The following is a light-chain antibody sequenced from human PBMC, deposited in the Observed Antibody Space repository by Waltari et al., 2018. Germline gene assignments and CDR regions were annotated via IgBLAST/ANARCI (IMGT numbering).Light chain of an antibody. V-gene: IGKV1-39*01. Sequence: DIQMTQSPSSLSASVGDRVPITRRASQSISTYLPWYQQKPAKAPNLLVYASSNFQTGVPSRFSGSGSGTDFTLTISSLEPEDFATYYCQQTYGSPPTFGPGTKVDI. J-gene: IGKJ3*01. CDR3: QQTYGSPPT. CDR2: ASS. CDR1: QSISTY.